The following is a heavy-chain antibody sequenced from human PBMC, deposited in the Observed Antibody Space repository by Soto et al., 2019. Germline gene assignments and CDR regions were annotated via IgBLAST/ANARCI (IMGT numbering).Heavy chain of an antibody. D-gene: IGHD5-18*01. J-gene: IGHJ6*02. CDR1: GFTFSSYG. CDR3: AKDNGYSHTRGTDV. V-gene: IGHV3-30*18. CDR2: ISYDGSNK. Sequence: QVQLVESGGGVVQPGRSLRLSCAASGFTFSSYGMHWVRQAPGKGLEWVAVISYDGSNKYYADSVKGRFTISRDNSKNTLYLQMNRLRAADTAVYYCAKDNGYSHTRGTDVWGQGTTVTVSS.